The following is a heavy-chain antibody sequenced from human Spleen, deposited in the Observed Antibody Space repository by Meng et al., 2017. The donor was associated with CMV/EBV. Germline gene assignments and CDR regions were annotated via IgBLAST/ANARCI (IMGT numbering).Heavy chain of an antibody. CDR1: GYTFTSYG. V-gene: IGHV1-2*02. Sequence: ASVKVSCKASGYTFTSYGISWVRQAPGQGLEWMGWINPKSGGTDYAPKFQGRVTMTRDTSIGTAYMELRSLRSDDTAVYYCARAIGRNYGYNWFDPWGQGTLVTVSS. D-gene: IGHD1-7*01. CDR3: ARAIGRNYGYNWFDP. CDR2: INPKSGGT. J-gene: IGHJ5*02.